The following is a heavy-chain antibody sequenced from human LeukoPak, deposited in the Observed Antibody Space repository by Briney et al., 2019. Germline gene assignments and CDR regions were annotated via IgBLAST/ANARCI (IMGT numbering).Heavy chain of an antibody. D-gene: IGHD3-22*01. V-gene: IGHV4-59*12. J-gene: IGHJ4*02. CDR1: GGSISSYY. CDR2: IYYSGST. Sequence: NSSETLSLTCTVSGGSISSYYWSWIRQPPGKGLEWIGYIYYSGSTYYNPSLKSRVTISVDTSKNQFSLKLSSVTAADTAVYYCARVSEYYDSSGYYYFDYWGQGTLVTVSS. CDR3: ARVSEYYDSSGYYYFDY.